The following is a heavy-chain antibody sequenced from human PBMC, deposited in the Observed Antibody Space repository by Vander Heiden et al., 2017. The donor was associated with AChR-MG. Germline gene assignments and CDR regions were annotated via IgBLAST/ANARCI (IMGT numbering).Heavy chain of an antibody. CDR2: MNPNSGDT. J-gene: IGHJ3*02. V-gene: IGHV1-8*01. CDR1: GYTFTRYY. D-gene: IGHD2-15*01. Sequence: QVQLVQSGAEVKKPGASVRVPCKASGYTFTRYYINWVRQATGQGLEWMGWMNPNSGDTGYAQKFQGRVTMTRNTSISTAYMELSSLRSEDTAVYYCATPTVVTPTGAFDIWGQGTMVTVSS. CDR3: ATPTVVTPTGAFDI.